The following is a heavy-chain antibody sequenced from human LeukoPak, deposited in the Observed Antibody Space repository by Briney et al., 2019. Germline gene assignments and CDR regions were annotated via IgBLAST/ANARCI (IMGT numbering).Heavy chain of an antibody. Sequence: SETLSLTCTVFGYSISSGYYWGWIRQPPGKGLEWIGSIYHSGSTYYNPSLKSRVTISVDTSKNQFSLKLSSVTAADTAVYYCARDYEGSSWSWFDPWGQGTLVTVSS. J-gene: IGHJ5*02. CDR3: ARDYEGSSWSWFDP. CDR1: GYSISSGYY. CDR2: IYHSGST. V-gene: IGHV4-38-2*02. D-gene: IGHD6-13*01.